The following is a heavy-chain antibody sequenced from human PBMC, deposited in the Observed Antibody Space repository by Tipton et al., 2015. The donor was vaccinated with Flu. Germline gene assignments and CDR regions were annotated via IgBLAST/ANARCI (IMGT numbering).Heavy chain of an antibody. CDR3: ARDEDLQLLFQFGMDV. CDR2: ISGYNGDT. V-gene: IGHV1-18*04. D-gene: IGHD2-2*01. CDR1: GYTFTSYG. Sequence: QLVQSGAEVKKPGASVKVSCQASGYTFTSYGISWVRQAPGQGLEWLGWISGYNGDTKYAQKVQDRVTMTTDTSTSTAYMELRSLRSDDTSVYYCARDEDLQLLFQFGMDVWGQGTPVIVSS. J-gene: IGHJ6*02.